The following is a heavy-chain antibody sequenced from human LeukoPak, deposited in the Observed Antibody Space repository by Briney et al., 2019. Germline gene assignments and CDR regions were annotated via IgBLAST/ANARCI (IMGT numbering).Heavy chain of an antibody. D-gene: IGHD2-2*01. J-gene: IGHJ3*02. Sequence: SKTLSLTCTVSGDSISSGSFYWSWIRQPAGKGLEWIGRIHARASPYYNPSFKSRVTISVDTSKNQFSLNLSSVTAADTAVYYCARGKGPRYCTTTSCYLGGAFDIWGQGTMVTVSS. CDR3: ARGKGPRYCTTTSCYLGGAFDI. CDR1: GDSISSGSFY. CDR2: IHARASP. V-gene: IGHV4-61*02.